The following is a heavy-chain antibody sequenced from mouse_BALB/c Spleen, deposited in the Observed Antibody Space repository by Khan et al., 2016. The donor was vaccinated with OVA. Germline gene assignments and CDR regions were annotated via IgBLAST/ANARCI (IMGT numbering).Heavy chain of an antibody. J-gene: IGHJ3*01. CDR2: INYSGNT. V-gene: IGHV3-2*02. CDR1: GYSITSEYA. D-gene: IGHD2-4*01. CDR3: ARKDYYDYDPFPY. Sequence: EVQLVESGPGLVKPSQSLSLTCTVTGYSITSEYAWNWIRQFPGNKLEWMGYINYSGNTRXNPSLRSRISITRDTSKNQFILQLNSVTTEDTATYYCARKDYYDYDPFPYWGQGTLVTVSA.